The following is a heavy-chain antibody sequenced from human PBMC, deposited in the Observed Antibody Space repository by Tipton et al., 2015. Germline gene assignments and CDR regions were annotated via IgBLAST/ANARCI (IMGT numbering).Heavy chain of an antibody. CDR1: GDSISSNSW. D-gene: IGHD3-9*01. V-gene: IGHV4-4*02. CDR3: ACQDYDILTRDYQTVDY. CDR2: ISQSGSS. Sequence: TLSLTCAVSGDSISSNSWWSWVRQPPGKGLEWIGEISQSGSSNYIPSLKSRLTISLDKSENQFSLRLSSVTAADTAVYYCACQDYDILTRDYQTVDYWGQGTLVTVSS. J-gene: IGHJ4*02.